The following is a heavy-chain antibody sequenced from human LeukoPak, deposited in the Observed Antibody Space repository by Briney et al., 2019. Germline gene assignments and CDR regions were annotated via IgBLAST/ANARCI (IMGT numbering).Heavy chain of an antibody. V-gene: IGHV3-23*01. CDR2: ISGSGGST. CDR1: GFTVSSNH. Sequence: GGSLRLSCAASGFTVSSNHMNWVRQAPGKGLEWVSGISGSGGSTYYADSVKGRFTISRDNSKNTLYLQMNSLRAEDTAVYYCASYRSSTSCYWYFDLWGRGTLVTVSS. J-gene: IGHJ2*01. D-gene: IGHD2-2*01. CDR3: ASYRSSTSCYWYFDL.